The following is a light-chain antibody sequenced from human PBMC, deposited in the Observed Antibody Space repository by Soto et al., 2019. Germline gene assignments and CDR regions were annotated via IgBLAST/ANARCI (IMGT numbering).Light chain of an antibody. CDR3: QQYNDWPTIT. CDR1: QSVSSSY. Sequence: EIVLTQSPGTLSLSPGERATLSCRASQSVSSSYLAWYQQKPGQAPRLIIYGASSRATVIPDRFSGSGSGTDFTLTISRLEPGDFAVYYCQQYNDWPTITFGQGTKVEIK. CDR2: GAS. J-gene: IGKJ5*01. V-gene: IGKV3-20*01.